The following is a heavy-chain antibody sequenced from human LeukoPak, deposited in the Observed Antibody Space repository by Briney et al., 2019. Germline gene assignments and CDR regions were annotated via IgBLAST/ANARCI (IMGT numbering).Heavy chain of an antibody. CDR2: IYPGGSNG. Sequence: KRGESLKISCKCSGFDFTAYGIAWVRQMPGKGLEWMGNIYPGGSNGRYSPSFQGQVTMSADKSITTVYLQWSSLKASDTAMYYCAGHFHSAWFGFWGQGSLVTVSS. D-gene: IGHD5-18*01. V-gene: IGHV5-51*01. CDR1: GFDFTAYG. CDR3: AGHFHSAWFGF. J-gene: IGHJ4*02.